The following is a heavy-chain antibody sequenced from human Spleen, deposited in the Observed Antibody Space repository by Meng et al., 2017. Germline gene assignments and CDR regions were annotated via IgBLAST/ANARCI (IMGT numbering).Heavy chain of an antibody. D-gene: IGHD4-11*01. CDR2: INHSGST. Sequence: QVQLQRWGAGLLKPAETLSLTCDIYGGSFSCYYWSWIRQPPGKGLEWIGEINHSGSTNYNPSLKSRVTISVDTSRNQFSLKLSSVTAADTAVYYCARGPTTMAHDFDYWGQGTLVTVSS. CDR3: ARGPTTMAHDFDY. V-gene: IGHV4-34*01. CDR1: GGSFSCYY. J-gene: IGHJ4*02.